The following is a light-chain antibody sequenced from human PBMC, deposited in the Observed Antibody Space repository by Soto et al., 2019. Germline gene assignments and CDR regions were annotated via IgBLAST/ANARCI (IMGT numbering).Light chain of an antibody. V-gene: IGKV3-15*01. CDR1: QSVSSN. CDR2: GAS. Sequence: EIVMTQSPGTLSVSPGERATLSCRASQSVSSNLAWYQQKPGQAPRLLIYGASTRATGIPARFSGSGSGTEFTLTINSLQSEDFAVYYCQQYDNWTWTLGQGTKVDTK. CDR3: QQYDNWTWT. J-gene: IGKJ1*01.